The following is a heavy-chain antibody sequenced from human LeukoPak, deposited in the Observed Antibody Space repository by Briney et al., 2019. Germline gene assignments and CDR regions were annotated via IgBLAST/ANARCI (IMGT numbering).Heavy chain of an antibody. CDR3: TRDQTPYY. V-gene: IGHV3-49*04. CDR2: IASETYGGTA. J-gene: IGHJ4*02. Sequence: GGSLRLSCTASGFTFGDYAMTWVRQAPGKGLEWVGFIASETYGGTAEYAASPKGRFTTSRDDSKSIAYLQMNSLKTEDTAVYYCTRDQTPYYWGQGTLVTVSS. CDR1: GFTFGDYA.